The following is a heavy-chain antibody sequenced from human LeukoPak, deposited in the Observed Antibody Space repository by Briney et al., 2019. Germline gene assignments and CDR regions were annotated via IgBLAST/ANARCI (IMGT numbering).Heavy chain of an antibody. D-gene: IGHD3-3*01. Sequence: GSSVKVSCKASGYTFTGYYMHWVRQAPGQGLEWMGWINPNSGGTNYAQKFQGRVTMTRDTSISTAYMELSRLRSDDTAVYYCASFEGEWLSNWFDPWGQGTLVTVSS. CDR1: GYTFTGYY. CDR2: INPNSGGT. V-gene: IGHV1-2*02. J-gene: IGHJ5*02. CDR3: ASFEGEWLSNWFDP.